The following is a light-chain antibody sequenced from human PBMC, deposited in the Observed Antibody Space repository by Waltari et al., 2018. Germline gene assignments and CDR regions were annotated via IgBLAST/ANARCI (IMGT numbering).Light chain of an antibody. CDR1: HDISNF. CDR2: RAS. J-gene: IGKJ3*01. Sequence: DIEMTQSPSSLSASVGDRVTITCRASHDISNFLAWYQQRPGKLPKLLIYRASTLQSGVPSRFSGSGSGTDFTRAISSLQSEDVATYYCQKYDSAPLTFGPGTKVEIK. V-gene: IGKV1-27*01. CDR3: QKYDSAPLT.